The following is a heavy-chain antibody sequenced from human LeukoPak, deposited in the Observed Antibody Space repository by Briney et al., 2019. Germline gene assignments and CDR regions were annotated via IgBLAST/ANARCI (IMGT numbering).Heavy chain of an antibody. CDR2: ISSSSSTI. CDR1: GFTFSSYS. J-gene: IGHJ3*02. CDR3: AALREVVVIAFDAFDI. D-gene: IGHD2-21*01. Sequence: GGSLRLSCAASGFTFSSYSMNWVRQAPGKGLEWVSYISSSSSTIYYADSVKGRFTISRDNAKNSLYLQMNSLRAGDTAVYYCAALREVVVIAFDAFDIWGQGTMVTVSS. V-gene: IGHV3-48*01.